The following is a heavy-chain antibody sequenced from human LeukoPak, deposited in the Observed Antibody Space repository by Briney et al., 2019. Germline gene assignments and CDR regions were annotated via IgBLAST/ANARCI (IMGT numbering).Heavy chain of an antibody. V-gene: IGHV1-69*06. J-gene: IGHJ6*02. CDR1: GGTFSSYA. CDR3: ARRGSGYYSYYYYGMDV. Sequence: SVKVSCKASGGTFSSYAISWVRQAPGQGLEWMGGIIPIFGTANYAQKFQGRVTITADKSTSTAYMELSSLRSEDTAVYYCARRGSGYYSYYYYGMDVWGQGTTVTVSS. D-gene: IGHD3-22*01. CDR2: IIPIFGTA.